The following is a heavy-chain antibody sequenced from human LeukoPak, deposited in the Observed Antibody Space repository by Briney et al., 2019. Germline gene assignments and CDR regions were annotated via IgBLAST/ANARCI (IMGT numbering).Heavy chain of an antibody. Sequence: GGSLRLSCVASGFSFSSYWMTWVRQAPGKGLEWVANIKQDGSKKSYVDSVKGRFTISRDNAKNSLYLQMNGLRAEDTAIYYCTRVGYIDEGIDYWGRGTLVTVSS. CDR2: IKQDGSKK. CDR3: TRVGYIDEGIDY. CDR1: GFSFSSYW. D-gene: IGHD5-24*01. J-gene: IGHJ4*02. V-gene: IGHV3-7*04.